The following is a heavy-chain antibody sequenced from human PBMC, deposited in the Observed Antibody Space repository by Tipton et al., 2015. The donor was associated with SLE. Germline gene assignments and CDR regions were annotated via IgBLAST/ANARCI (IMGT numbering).Heavy chain of an antibody. V-gene: IGHV4-31*03. CDR3: ARSTDQNWFDP. D-gene: IGHD2-2*01. Sequence: LRLSCTVSGGSISSSSYYWNWIRQLPGKGLEYIGSIYHSGSTYYNPSLKSRLAVSVDTSENQFSLKLNSVTAADTAVYYCARSTDQNWFDPWGQGTLVTVSS. J-gene: IGHJ5*02. CDR2: IYHSGST. CDR1: GGSISSSSYY.